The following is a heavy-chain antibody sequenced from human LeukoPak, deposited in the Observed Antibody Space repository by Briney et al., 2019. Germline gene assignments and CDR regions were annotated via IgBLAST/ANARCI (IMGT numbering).Heavy chain of an antibody. V-gene: IGHV3-21*01. CDR1: GFTFSSYS. CDR2: ISSSSSYI. D-gene: IGHD5/OR15-5a*01. J-gene: IGHJ4*02. CDR3: IASTITTRDF. Sequence: PGGSLRLSCAASGFTFSSYSMNWVRQAPGKGLEWVSSISSSSSYIYYADSVKGRFTISRDNAKNSLYLQMNSLTAEDTAVYYCIASTITTRDFWGQGTLVTVSS.